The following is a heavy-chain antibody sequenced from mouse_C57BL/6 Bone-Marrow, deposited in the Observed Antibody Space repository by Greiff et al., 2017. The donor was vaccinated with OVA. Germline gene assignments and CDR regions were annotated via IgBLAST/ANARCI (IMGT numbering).Heavy chain of an antibody. CDR1: GFNIKDDY. V-gene: IGHV14-4*01. Sequence: EVKLMESGAELVRPGASVKLSCTASGFNIKDDYMHWVKQRPEQGLEWIGWIDPENGDTEYASKFQGKATITADTSSNTAYLQLSSLTSEDTAVYYCTRYYGKGDDYWGKGTTLTVPS. J-gene: IGHJ2*01. CDR3: TRYYGKGDDY. D-gene: IGHD2-1*01. CDR2: IDPENGDT.